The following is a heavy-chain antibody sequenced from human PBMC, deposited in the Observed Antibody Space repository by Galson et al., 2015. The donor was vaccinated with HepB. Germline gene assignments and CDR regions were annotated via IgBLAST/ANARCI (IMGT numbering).Heavy chain of an antibody. CDR3: AREAPGSFHAFDI. V-gene: IGHV3-7*01. J-gene: IGHJ3*02. D-gene: IGHD3-10*01. CDR2: IEQDGSEK. CDR1: GFTFRSSW. Sequence: SLRLSCADSGFTFRSSWMSGVGQAPGKGLEWVANIEQDGSEKYYVDSMKGRFTISRDNAKNSLYLQMNSLRAEDTAVYYCAREAPGSFHAFDIWGQGTMVTVSS.